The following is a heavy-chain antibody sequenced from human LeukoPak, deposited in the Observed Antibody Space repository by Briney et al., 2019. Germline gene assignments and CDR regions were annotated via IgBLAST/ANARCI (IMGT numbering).Heavy chain of an antibody. V-gene: IGHV4-39*01. Sequence: SETLSLTCPVSGGSISSSSYYWGWIRQPPGKGLEWIGSMYNGGSTYYNPSLKSRVTISVDMSKNQFSLKLSSVTAADTAVYYCARHIREYRSGWYCFEYWGQGTLVTVSS. J-gene: IGHJ4*02. CDR3: ARHIREYRSGWYCFEY. D-gene: IGHD6-19*01. CDR2: MYNGGST. CDR1: GGSISSSSYY.